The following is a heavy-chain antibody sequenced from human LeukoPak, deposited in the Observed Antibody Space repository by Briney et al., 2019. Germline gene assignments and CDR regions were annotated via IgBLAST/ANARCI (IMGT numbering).Heavy chain of an antibody. J-gene: IGHJ5*02. CDR3: ARDGRDSSGYYGWFDP. CDR2: IIPIFGTA. D-gene: IGHD3-22*01. CDR1: GGTFSSYA. Sequence: SVKVSCKASGGTFSSYAISWVRQAPGQGLEWMGGIIPIFGTANYAQKFQGRVTITADESTSTAYMELSSLRSEDTAVYYCARDGRDSSGYYGWFDPWGQGTLVTVSS. V-gene: IGHV1-69*01.